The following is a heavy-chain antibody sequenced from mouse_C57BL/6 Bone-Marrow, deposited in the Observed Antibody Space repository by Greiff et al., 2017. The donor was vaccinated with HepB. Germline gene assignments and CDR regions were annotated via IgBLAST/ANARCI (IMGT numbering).Heavy chain of an antibody. CDR2: SRNKANDYTT. Sequence: EVKLMESGGGLVQSGRSLRLSCATSGFTFSDFYMEWVRQAPGKGLEWIAASRNKANDYTTEYSASVKGRFIVSRDTSQSILYLQMNALRAEDTAIYYCARDITTVCYAMDYWGQGTSVTVSS. D-gene: IGHD1-1*01. CDR1: GFTFSDFY. V-gene: IGHV7-1*01. J-gene: IGHJ4*01. CDR3: ARDITTVCYAMDY.